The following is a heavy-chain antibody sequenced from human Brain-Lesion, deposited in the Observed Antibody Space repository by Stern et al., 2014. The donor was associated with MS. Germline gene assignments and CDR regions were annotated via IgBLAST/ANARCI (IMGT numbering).Heavy chain of an antibody. J-gene: IGHJ6*02. Sequence: VQLVESGAEVKKPGASVKVSCKTSGYIFTGYYIHWGRQAPGQGLEWMAWINPNTGGTKYAQKFQGRVTMSRYTSISTAYVELSSLTSDDTAVYYCARDQRGITIFGVVTDYYYLGMDVWGQGTTVTVSS. CDR3: ARDQRGITIFGVVTDYYYLGMDV. D-gene: IGHD3-3*01. CDR1: GYIFTGYY. CDR2: INPNTGGT. V-gene: IGHV1-2*02.